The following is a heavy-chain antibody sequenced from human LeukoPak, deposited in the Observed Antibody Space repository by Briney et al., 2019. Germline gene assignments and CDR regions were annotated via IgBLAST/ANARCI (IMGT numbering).Heavy chain of an antibody. CDR3: ARVGLDWNYGRAFDI. J-gene: IGHJ3*02. CDR2: INPNSGGT. Sequence: ASVKVSCKASGYTFTGYYMHWVRQAPGQGLEWMGWINPNSGGTNYAQKFQGRVTMTRDTSISTAYMELSRLRSDDTAVYYCARVGLDWNYGRAFDIWGQGTMVTVSS. D-gene: IGHD1-7*01. CDR1: GYTFTGYY. V-gene: IGHV1-2*02.